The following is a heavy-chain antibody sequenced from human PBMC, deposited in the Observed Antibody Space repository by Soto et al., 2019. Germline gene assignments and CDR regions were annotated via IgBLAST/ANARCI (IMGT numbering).Heavy chain of an antibody. CDR1: GGSISSGDYY. CDR3: ARVVPIAEAGMAHWFDP. D-gene: IGHD6-13*01. J-gene: IGHJ5*02. Sequence: QVQLQESGPGLVKPSQTLSLTCTVSGGSISSGDYYWSWIRQPPGKGLEWIGYIYYSGSTYYNPSLKGRVTISVDTSKNQFSLKLSSGTAADTAVYYCARVVPIAEAGMAHWFDPWGQGTLFTVSS. V-gene: IGHV4-30-4*01. CDR2: IYYSGST.